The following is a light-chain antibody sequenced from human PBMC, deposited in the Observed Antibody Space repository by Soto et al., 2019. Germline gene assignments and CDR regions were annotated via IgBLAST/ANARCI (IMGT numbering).Light chain of an antibody. CDR3: QQYYSSPPT. V-gene: IGKV4-1*01. Sequence: VLTHYQDYLALSLGERERINCKSRQNILYSSDNKNYLSWYQQRPGQPPKLLFYWASTRESGVPDRFSGSGSGTHFTLTITSLQAEDVAVYYCQQYYSSPPTSGQGSMV. CDR2: WAS. J-gene: IGKJ1*01. CDR1: QNILYSSDNKNY.